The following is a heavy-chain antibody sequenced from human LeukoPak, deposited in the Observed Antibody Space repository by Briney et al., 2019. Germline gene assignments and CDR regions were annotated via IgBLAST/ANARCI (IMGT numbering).Heavy chain of an antibody. V-gene: IGHV3-33*06. J-gene: IGHJ4*02. CDR2: IWNDGSNQ. CDR3: AKDAQRGFDYSNSLEK. Sequence: GGSLRLSCAASRFTFSHYGMHWVRQAPGKGLEWVAVIWNDGSNQFYADSVKGRFTVSRDNSQNTLYLQMNNLRPDDTAVYYCAKDAQRGFDYSNSLEKWGQGTLVTVSS. D-gene: IGHD4-11*01. CDR1: RFTFSHYG.